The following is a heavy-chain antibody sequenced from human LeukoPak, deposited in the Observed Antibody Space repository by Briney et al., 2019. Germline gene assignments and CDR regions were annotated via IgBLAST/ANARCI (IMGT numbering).Heavy chain of an antibody. CDR2: IHSSGGP. Sequence: SETLSHTCFFSLGSINNNYWSWIRQYPGKGLGWIANIHSSGGPKYDPSLKSRITISVETSKNQFSLRLSSAIAADTAVYYCARHIGRWSFDYWGQGTLVTVSS. D-gene: IGHD4-23*01. J-gene: IGHJ4*02. V-gene: IGHV4-59*08. CDR3: ARHIGRWSFDY. CDR1: LGSINNNY.